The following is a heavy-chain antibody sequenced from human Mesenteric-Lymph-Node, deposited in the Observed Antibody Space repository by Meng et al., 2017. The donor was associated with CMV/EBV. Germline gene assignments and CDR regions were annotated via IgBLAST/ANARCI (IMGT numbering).Heavy chain of an antibody. J-gene: IGHJ6*02. CDR2: ISSNTYI. V-gene: IGHV3-21*01. D-gene: IGHD3-3*01. CDR3: ARGMGTYDFWSGFSSYYAFDV. CDR1: GFTFSSYA. Sequence: GESLKISCAASGFTFSSYAMSWVRQAPGKGLEWVSSISSNTYIYDADSVRGRFTISRDNAKNSLSLQMNSLGVEDTAVYYCARGMGTYDFWSGFSSYYAFDVWGQGTTVTVSS.